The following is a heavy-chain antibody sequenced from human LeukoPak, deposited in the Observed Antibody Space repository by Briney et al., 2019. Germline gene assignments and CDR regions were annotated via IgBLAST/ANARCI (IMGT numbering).Heavy chain of an antibody. CDR1: GGSISSSNW. CDR3: ARNEYCGGDCYHHDYYYGMDV. V-gene: IGHV4-4*02. CDR2: IYHSGST. Sequence: SETLSLTCAVSGGSISSSNWWSWVRQPPGKGLEWIGEIYHSGSTNYNPSLKSRVTISVDTSKNQFSLKLSSVTAADTAVYYCARNEYCGGDCYHHDYYYGMDVWGQGTTVTVSS. J-gene: IGHJ6*02. D-gene: IGHD2-21*02.